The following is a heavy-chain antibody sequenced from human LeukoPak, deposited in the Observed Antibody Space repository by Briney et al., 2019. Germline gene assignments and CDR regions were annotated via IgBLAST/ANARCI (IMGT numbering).Heavy chain of an antibody. CDR3: ARDLWDIVATGPLDY. J-gene: IGHJ4*02. CDR2: ISYDGSNK. V-gene: IGHV3-30-3*01. CDR1: GFTFSSYA. D-gene: IGHD5-12*01. Sequence: QSGRSLRLSCAASGFTFSSYAMHWVRQAPGKGLEWVAVISYDGSNKYYADSVKGRFTISRDNSKNTLYLQMNSLRAEDTAVYYCARDLWDIVATGPLDYWGQGTLVTVSS.